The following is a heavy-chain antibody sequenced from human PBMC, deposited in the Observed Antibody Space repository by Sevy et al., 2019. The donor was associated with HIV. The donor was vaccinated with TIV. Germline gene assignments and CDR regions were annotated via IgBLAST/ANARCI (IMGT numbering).Heavy chain of an antibody. J-gene: IGHJ4*02. CDR2: ISWNSRSI. CDR3: AKDIAVAGPLLYYFDY. Sequence: GGSLRLSCAASEFTFDDYGMHWVRQAPGKGLEWVSGISWNSRSIGYADFVKGRFTISRDSAKNSLYLQMNSLRPEDTALYYCAKDIAVAGPLLYYFDYWGQGTLVTVSS. CDR1: EFTFDDYG. V-gene: IGHV3-9*01. D-gene: IGHD6-19*01.